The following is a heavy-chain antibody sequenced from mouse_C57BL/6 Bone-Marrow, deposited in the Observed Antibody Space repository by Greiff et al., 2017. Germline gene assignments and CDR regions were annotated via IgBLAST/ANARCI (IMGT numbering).Heavy chain of an antibody. CDR1: GYTFTSYW. J-gene: IGHJ3*01. Sequence: QVQLQQPGAELVKPGASVKVSCKASGYTFTSYWMHWVKQRPGQGLEWIGRIHPSDSDTNYNQKFKGKATLTVDKSSSTAYMQLSSLTSEDSACYYCARAEGWSAWFAYWGQGTLVTVSA. CDR3: ARAEGWSAWFAY. V-gene: IGHV1-74*01. D-gene: IGHD2-3*01. CDR2: IHPSDSDT.